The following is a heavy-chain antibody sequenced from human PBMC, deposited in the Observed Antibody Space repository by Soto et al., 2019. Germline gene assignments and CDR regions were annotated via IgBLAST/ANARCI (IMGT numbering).Heavy chain of an antibody. J-gene: IGHJ4*02. CDR3: GRGGGNFDQ. CDR1: GFTFRGSW. Sequence: EVQLVESGGGLVQPGGSLRLTCEVSGFTFRGSWMSWVRQAPGKGLEWVANVNQAGSDRYYVDSVKGRFTISRDNAKNARDWQRNSLRAEDRAGYDGGRGGGNFDQWGQGTLVTVAS. V-gene: IGHV3-7*04. D-gene: IGHD3-16*01. CDR2: VNQAGSDR.